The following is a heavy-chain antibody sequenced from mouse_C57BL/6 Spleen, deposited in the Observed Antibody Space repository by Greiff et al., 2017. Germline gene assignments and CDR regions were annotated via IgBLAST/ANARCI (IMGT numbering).Heavy chain of an antibody. D-gene: IGHD2-3*01. CDR3: ARSGYDGYSWFAY. V-gene: IGHV1-81*01. CDR2: IYPRSGNT. Sequence: QVQLQQSGAELARPGASVKLSCKASGYTFTSYGISWVKQRTGQGLEWIGEIYPRSGNTYYNEKFKGKVTLTADKSSSTAYMALRSLTSEDSAVYFCARSGYDGYSWFAYWGQGTLVTVSA. CDR1: GYTFTSYG. J-gene: IGHJ3*01.